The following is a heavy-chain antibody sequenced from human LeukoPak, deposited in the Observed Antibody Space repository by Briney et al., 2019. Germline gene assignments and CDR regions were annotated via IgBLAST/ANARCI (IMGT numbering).Heavy chain of an antibody. CDR3: AKDLYSSSWNFDY. CDR1: GFTFSSYP. J-gene: IGHJ4*02. D-gene: IGHD6-13*01. Sequence: DPGGSLRLSCAASGFTFSSYPMSWVRQAPGKGLEWVSAISGSGGSTYYADSVKGRFTISRDNSKNTLYLQMNSLRAEDTAVYYCAKDLYSSSWNFDYWGQGTLVTVSS. CDR2: ISGSGGST. V-gene: IGHV3-23*01.